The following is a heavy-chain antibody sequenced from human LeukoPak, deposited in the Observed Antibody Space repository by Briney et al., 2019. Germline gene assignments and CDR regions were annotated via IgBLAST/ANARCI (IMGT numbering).Heavy chain of an antibody. Sequence: GGSLRLSCAASGFTFSSYAMSWVRQAPGKGLEWVSAISGSGGSTYYADSVKGRFTTSRDNAKNTLYLQMNSLRAEDTAVYYCAKGLLSSDAFDIWGQGTMVTVSS. CDR1: GFTFSSYA. D-gene: IGHD2-15*01. CDR2: ISGSGGST. V-gene: IGHV3-23*01. J-gene: IGHJ3*02. CDR3: AKGLLSSDAFDI.